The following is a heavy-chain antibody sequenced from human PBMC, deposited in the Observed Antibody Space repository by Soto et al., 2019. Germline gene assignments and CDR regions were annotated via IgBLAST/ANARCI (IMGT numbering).Heavy chain of an antibody. V-gene: IGHV3-53*02. CDR1: GFTVSSNY. J-gene: IGHJ3*02. Sequence: EVQLVETGGGLIQPGGSLRLSCAASGFTVSSNYMSWVRQAPGKGLEWVSVIYSGGSTYYADSVKGRFTIARDNSKNTLYLQMNSLRAEDPAVYYCAREKQRGHAFDSWGQGTMVTVSS. D-gene: IGHD3-16*01. CDR3: AREKQRGHAFDS. CDR2: IYSGGST.